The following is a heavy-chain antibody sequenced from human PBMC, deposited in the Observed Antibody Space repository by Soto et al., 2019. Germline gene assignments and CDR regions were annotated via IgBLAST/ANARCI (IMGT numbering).Heavy chain of an antibody. D-gene: IGHD1-26*01. CDR3: ARVYSRNYGRLDP. J-gene: IGHJ5*02. CDR1: GGSISSYY. CDR2: INDRGSS. Sequence: QVQLQESGPGLVKPSETLSLTCTVSGGSISSYYWSWIRQRPGKGLEWIGHINDRGSSNYHPSLKSPVPISVHTSNNQFSLKMISVTAADTAVYYCARVYSRNYGRLDPWGQGTLVTVSS. V-gene: IGHV4-59*01.